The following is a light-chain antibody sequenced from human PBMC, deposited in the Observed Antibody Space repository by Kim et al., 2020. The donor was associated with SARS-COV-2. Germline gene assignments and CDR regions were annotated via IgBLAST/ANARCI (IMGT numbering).Light chain of an antibody. CDR3: QHYNNFPRYT. V-gene: IGKV3-15*01. Sequence: SPQPRAPLSCSPIQRVRSLFAWYQQNPCQAPRLLLYGASTRAPGIPATFSGSASRTEFALTISSLQSEAFAVYYCQHYNNFPRYTFGQGPTLAI. CDR1: QRVRSL. J-gene: IGKJ2*01. CDR2: GAS.